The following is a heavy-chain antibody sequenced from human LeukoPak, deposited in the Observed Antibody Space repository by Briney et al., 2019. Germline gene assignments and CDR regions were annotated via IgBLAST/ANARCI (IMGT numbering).Heavy chain of an antibody. V-gene: IGHV4-39*07. D-gene: IGHD3-9*01. CDR3: ARALGDFDWLLSLGAFDI. CDR2: IYYSGST. CDR1: AGSISSISYH. Sequence: SETLSLTCTVSAGSISSISYHWGWIRQPPGKGLEWIGSIYYSGSTYYNPSLKSRATISVDTSKNQFSLKLSSVTAAGTAVYYCARALGDFDWLLSLGAFDIWGQGTMVTVSS. J-gene: IGHJ3*02.